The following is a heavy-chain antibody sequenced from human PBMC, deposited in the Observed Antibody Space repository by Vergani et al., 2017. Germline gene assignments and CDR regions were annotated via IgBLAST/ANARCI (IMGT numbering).Heavy chain of an antibody. J-gene: IGHJ5*02. Sequence: QVQLVQSGAEVKKPGSSVKVSCKASGGTFSSYAISWVRQATGQGLEWMGWMNPNSGNTGYAQKFQGRVTMTRNTSISTAYMELSSLRSEDTAVYYCARTITIFGVVTYNWFDPWGQGTLVTVSS. D-gene: IGHD3-3*01. V-gene: IGHV1-8*02. CDR2: MNPNSGNT. CDR3: ARTITIFGVVTYNWFDP. CDR1: GGTFSSYA.